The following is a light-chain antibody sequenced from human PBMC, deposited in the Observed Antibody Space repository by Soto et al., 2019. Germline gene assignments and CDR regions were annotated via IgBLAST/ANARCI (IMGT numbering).Light chain of an antibody. Sequence: LTQPASVSGSPGQSLNISCTGTSSDVGGYNYVSWYQHHPGKAPKLIIYDVSNRPSGVSNPFSGSKSGNTASLTISGLQPEDEADYYCSSYTTSNTRQIVFGTGTKVTVL. CDR1: SSDVGGYNY. CDR2: DVS. CDR3: SSYTTSNTRQIV. J-gene: IGLJ1*01. V-gene: IGLV2-14*03.